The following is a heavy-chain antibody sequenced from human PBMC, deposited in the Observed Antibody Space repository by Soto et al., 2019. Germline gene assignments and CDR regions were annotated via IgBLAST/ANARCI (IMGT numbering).Heavy chain of an antibody. CDR3: ARGYYGSGSYSVRWYFDL. J-gene: IGHJ2*01. CDR1: GGTFSSYA. Sequence: QVQLVQSGAEVKKPGSSVKVSCKASGGTFSSYAISWVRQAPGQGLEWMGGIIPIFGTANYAQKFQGRVTITADESPSTAYMELSSLRSEDTAVYYCARGYYGSGSYSVRWYFDLWGRGTLVTVSS. CDR2: IIPIFGTA. V-gene: IGHV1-69*12. D-gene: IGHD3-10*01.